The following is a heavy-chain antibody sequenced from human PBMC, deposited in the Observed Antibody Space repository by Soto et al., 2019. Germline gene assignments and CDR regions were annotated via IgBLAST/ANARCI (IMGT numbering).Heavy chain of an antibody. D-gene: IGHD6-19*01. CDR3: AVAVAGTVLWEDVPAYYYYGMDV. CDR2: INAGNGNT. Sequence: GASVKVSCKASGYTFTSYAMHWVRQAPGQRLEWMGWINAGNGNTKYSQKFQGRVTITRDTSTSTAYMELSRLRSDDAAVYYCAVAVAGTVLWEDVPAYYYYGMDVWGQGTTVTVSS. V-gene: IGHV1-3*01. J-gene: IGHJ6*02. CDR1: GYTFTSYA.